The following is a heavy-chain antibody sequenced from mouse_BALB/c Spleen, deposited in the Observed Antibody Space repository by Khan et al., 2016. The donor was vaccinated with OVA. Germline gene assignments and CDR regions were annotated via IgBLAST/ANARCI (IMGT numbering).Heavy chain of an antibody. Sequence: EVELVESGGDLVKPGGSQKLSCSASGFTFSTFAMSWVRQTPEKRLEWVATIGSGGDYFYYPDSVKGRFTISRDNAKNTPYLQMSSLRSEDTAMYYCARHNYGPFAYWGQGTLVTVSA. J-gene: IGHJ3*01. V-gene: IGHV5-9-3*01. CDR3: ARHNYGPFAY. D-gene: IGHD1-1*01. CDR1: GFTFSTFA. CDR2: IGSGGDYF.